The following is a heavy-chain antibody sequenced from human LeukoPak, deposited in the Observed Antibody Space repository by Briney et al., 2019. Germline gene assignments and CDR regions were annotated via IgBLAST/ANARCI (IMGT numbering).Heavy chain of an antibody. Sequence: PGGSLRLSCAASGFTFSSYWMSWVRQAPGKGLEWVANIKQDGREKYYVDSVKGRFTISRDNAKNSLYLQMNSLRAEDTAVYYCAKDGGLWVSAHWGDSWGRGTLVTVSS. V-gene: IGHV3-7*03. CDR2: IKQDGREK. CDR3: AKDGGLWVSAHWGDS. D-gene: IGHD7-27*01. J-gene: IGHJ4*02. CDR1: GFTFSSYW.